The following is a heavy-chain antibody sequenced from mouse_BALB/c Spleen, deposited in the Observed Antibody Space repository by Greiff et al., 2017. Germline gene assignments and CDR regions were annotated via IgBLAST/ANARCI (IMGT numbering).Heavy chain of an antibody. CDR1: GYTFTSYW. J-gene: IGHJ3*01. CDR3: TRGMDDYDVAWFAY. CDR2: IYPSDSYT. V-gene: IGHV1-69*02. D-gene: IGHD2-4*01. Sequence: VQLQQPGAELVRPGASVKLSCKASGYTFTSYWINWVKQRPGQGLEWIGNIYPSDSYTNYNQKFKDKATLTVDKSSSTAYMQLSSPTSEDSAVYYCTRGMDDYDVAWFAYWGQGTLVTVAA.